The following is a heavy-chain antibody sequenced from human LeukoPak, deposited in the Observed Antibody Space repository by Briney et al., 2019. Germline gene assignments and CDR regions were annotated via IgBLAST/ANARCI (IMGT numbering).Heavy chain of an antibody. D-gene: IGHD6-19*01. CDR1: GGSISSYY. J-gene: IGHJ5*02. CDR2: INYSGST. V-gene: IGHV4-59*08. Sequence: PSETLSLTCTVSGGSISSYYWSWIRQPPGKGLEWIGYINYSGSTNYNPSLKSRVTISVDTSKNQFSLKLSSVTAADTAVYYCARAVTGGYSSGGGGFDPWGQGTLVTVSS. CDR3: ARAVTGGYSSGGGGFDP.